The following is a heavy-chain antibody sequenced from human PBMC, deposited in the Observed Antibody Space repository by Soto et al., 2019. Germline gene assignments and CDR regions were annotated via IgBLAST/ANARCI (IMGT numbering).Heavy chain of an antibody. V-gene: IGHV1-2*02. CDR3: ARGDSIVLMVYANVGGMDV. CDR2: INPNSGGT. D-gene: IGHD2-8*01. J-gene: IGHJ6*02. Sequence: GASVKVSCKASGYTFTGYYMHWVRQAPGQGLEWMGWINPNSGGTNYAQKFQGRVTMTRDTSISTAYMELSRLRSDDTAVYYCARGDSIVLMVYANVGGMDVWGQGTTVTVSS. CDR1: GYTFTGYY.